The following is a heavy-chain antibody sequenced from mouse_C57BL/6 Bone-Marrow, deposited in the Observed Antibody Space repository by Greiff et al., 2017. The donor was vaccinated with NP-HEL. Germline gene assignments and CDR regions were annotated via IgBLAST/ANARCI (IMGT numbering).Heavy chain of an antibody. Sequence: EVKVEESGGGLVQPGGSMKLSCVASGFTFSNYWMNWVRQSPEKGLEWVAQIRLKSDNYATHYAESVKGRFTISRDDSKSSVYLQMNNLRAEDTGIYYCTVITTVVGETDYFDYWGQGTTLTVSS. CDR2: IRLKSDNYAT. J-gene: IGHJ2*01. CDR3: TVITTVVGETDYFDY. V-gene: IGHV6-3*01. CDR1: GFTFSNYW. D-gene: IGHD1-1*01.